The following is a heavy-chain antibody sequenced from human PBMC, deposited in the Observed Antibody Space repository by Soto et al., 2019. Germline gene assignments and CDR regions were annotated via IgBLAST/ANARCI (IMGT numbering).Heavy chain of an antibody. J-gene: IGHJ5*02. CDR1: GYSFTSYW. V-gene: IGHV5-51*01. CDR2: IYPGDSET. CDR3: ARGWRESQYYLWGANPNWFDP. D-gene: IGHD3-16*01. Sequence: PGESLKISCKGSGYSFTSYWIGWVRQMPGKGLEWMGIIYPGDSETRYSPSFQGQVTISADKSISTAYLQWSSLKASDTAMYYCARGWRESQYYLWGANPNWFDPWGQGTLVTVSS.